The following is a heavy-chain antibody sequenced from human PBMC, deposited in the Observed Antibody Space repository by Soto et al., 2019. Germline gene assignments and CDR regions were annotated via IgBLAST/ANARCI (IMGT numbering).Heavy chain of an antibody. D-gene: IGHD3-3*01. CDR3: AKGPIFGVENIYDY. J-gene: IGHJ4*02. Sequence: EVQLLESGGGLVQPGGSLRLSCAASGFTFSSYAMSWVRQAPGKGLEWVSGMSGSGGTAYYRDSGKGRFTISRDNSKQCLYLQMNCLRAEDTALYYCAKGPIFGVENIYDYWGQGTLVTVSS. CDR2: MSGSGGTA. V-gene: IGHV3-23*01. CDR1: GFTFSSYA.